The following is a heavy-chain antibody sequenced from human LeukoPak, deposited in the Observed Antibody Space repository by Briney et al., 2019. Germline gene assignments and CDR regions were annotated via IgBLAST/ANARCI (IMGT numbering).Heavy chain of an antibody. V-gene: IGHV3-21*01. CDR3: ARDWGYQLLFGWSIDY. CDR1: GFTFSSYS. CDR2: ISSSSSYI. Sequence: GGSLRLSCAASGFTFSSYSMNWVRQAPGKGLEWVSSISSSSSYIYYAGSVKGRFTISRDNAKNSLYLQMNSLRAEDTAVYYCARDWGYQLLFGWSIDYWGQGTLVTVSS. J-gene: IGHJ4*02. D-gene: IGHD2-2*01.